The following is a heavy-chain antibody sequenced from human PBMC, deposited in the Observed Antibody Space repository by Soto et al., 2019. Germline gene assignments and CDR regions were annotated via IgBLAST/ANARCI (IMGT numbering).Heavy chain of an antibody. J-gene: IGHJ5*02. Sequence: GGSLRLSCAASGFTFSSYGMHWVRQAPGKGLEWVAVIWYDGSNKYYADSVKGRFTISRDNSKNTLYLQMNSLRAEDTAVYYCARGVSNYWFDPWGQGTLVTVSS. CDR3: ARGVSNYWFDP. CDR1: GFTFSSYG. V-gene: IGHV3-33*01. D-gene: IGHD4-4*01. CDR2: IWYDGSNK.